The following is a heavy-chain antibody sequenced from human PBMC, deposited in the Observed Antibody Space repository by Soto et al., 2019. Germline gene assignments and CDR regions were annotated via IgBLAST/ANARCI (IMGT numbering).Heavy chain of an antibody. Sequence: RPCAASGCTFSNAWMSWVRQAAGKGLEWVGRIKSKSDGGTTDYFAPVKGRFTISRDDSKNTLYLQMNSLKTEDTAVYYCTAPGLWSASYRDLYYVMDVWGQGTKVTVYS. CDR3: TAPGLWSASYRDLYYVMDV. V-gene: IGHV3-15*01. CDR1: GCTFSNAW. D-gene: IGHD3-3*01. CDR2: IKSKSDGGTT. J-gene: IGHJ6*02.